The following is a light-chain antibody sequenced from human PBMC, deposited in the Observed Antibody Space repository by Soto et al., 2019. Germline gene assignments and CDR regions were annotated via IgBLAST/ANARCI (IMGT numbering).Light chain of an antibody. Sequence: DIQLTQSPSFLSASVGDRVTISCRASQGISDYLAWYQQKPGKAPKLLIYGASTLQSGVPSRFSGSASGTEFTLTISSRQPEDFAPYFCQQFNAYPLTFGGGTKLEIK. CDR2: GAS. CDR3: QQFNAYPLT. CDR1: QGISDY. J-gene: IGKJ4*01. V-gene: IGKV1-9*01.